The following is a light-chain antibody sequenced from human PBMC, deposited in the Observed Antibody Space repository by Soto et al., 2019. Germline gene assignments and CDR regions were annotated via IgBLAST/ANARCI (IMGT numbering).Light chain of an antibody. J-gene: IGLJ2*01. CDR3: AAWDDSLSGVV. CDR1: SSNMGDNY. Sequence: QSVLTQPPSASGTPGQRVTVACSGSSSNMGDNYVYWHQQLPGAAPKLLIYKNNQRPSGVPDRFSGSKSGTSASLAISGLRSEDEADYYCAAWDDSLSGVVFGGGTKLTVL. V-gene: IGLV1-47*01. CDR2: KNN.